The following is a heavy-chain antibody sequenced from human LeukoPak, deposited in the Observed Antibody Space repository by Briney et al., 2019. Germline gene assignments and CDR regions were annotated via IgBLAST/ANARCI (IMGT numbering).Heavy chain of an antibody. CDR3: ASRLIARGMDV. CDR1: GGSISAFY. Sequence: YPSETLSLTCTVSGGSISAFYWHWIRQPPGKWMEWIGFIYHSGSTNYNPSLKSRVTISIDTSKSQFSLRLSSVTATDTAVYYCASRLIARGMDVWGQGTTVTVSS. J-gene: IGHJ6*02. V-gene: IGHV4-59*01. CDR2: IYHSGST.